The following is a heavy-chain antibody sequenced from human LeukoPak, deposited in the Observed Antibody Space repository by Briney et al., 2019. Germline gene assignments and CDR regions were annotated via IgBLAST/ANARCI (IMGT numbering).Heavy chain of an antibody. CDR1: GYTFTSYG. Sequence: ASVKVSCKAAGYTFTSYGISWVRQAPGQGLEWMGWISAYNGNTNYAQKLQGRVTMTTDTSTNTAYMELRSLRSDDTAVYYCARERQQLVKGGAFDIWGQGTMVTVSS. CDR2: ISAYNGNT. CDR3: ARERQQLVKGGAFDI. V-gene: IGHV1-18*01. J-gene: IGHJ3*02. D-gene: IGHD6-13*01.